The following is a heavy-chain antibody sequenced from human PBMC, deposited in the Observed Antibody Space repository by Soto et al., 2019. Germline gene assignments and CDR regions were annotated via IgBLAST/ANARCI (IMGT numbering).Heavy chain of an antibody. CDR2: MNPNSGNT. J-gene: IGHJ3*02. Sequence: ASVKVSCKASGYTYTSYDINWVRQANGQGLEWMGWMNPNSGNTGYAQKFQGRVTMTRNTSISTAYMELSSLRSEDTAVYYCASGYCSSTSCLSDAFDIWGQGTMVTVSS. D-gene: IGHD2-2*01. V-gene: IGHV1-8*01. CDR1: GYTYTSYD. CDR3: ASGYCSSTSCLSDAFDI.